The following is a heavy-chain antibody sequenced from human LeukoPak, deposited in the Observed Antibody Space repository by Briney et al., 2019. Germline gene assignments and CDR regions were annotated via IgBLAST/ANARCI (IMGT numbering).Heavy chain of an antibody. CDR3: ARDGDYNYYYYYYMDV. V-gene: IGHV4-38-2*02. CDR1: GYSISSGYY. CDR2: IYHSGST. D-gene: IGHD4-17*01. Sequence: SETQSLTCAVSGYSISSGYYWGWIRQPPGKGLEWIGSIYHSGSTYYNPSLKSRVTISVDTSKNQFSLKLSSVTAADTAVYYCARDGDYNYYYYYYMDVWGKGTTVTVSS. J-gene: IGHJ6*03.